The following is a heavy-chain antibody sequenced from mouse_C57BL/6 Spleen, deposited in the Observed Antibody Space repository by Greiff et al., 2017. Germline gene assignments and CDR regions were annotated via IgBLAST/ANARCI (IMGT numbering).Heavy chain of an antibody. D-gene: IGHD2-2*01. CDR3: ARWGYDAWFAY. V-gene: IGHV1-19*01. J-gene: IGHJ3*01. Sequence: VQLKESGPVLVKPGASVKMSCKASGYTFTDYYMNWVKQSHGKSLEWIGVINPYNGGTSYNQKFKGKATLTVDTSSSTAYMELNSLTSEDSAVYYCARWGYDAWFAYWGQGTLVTVSA. CDR2: INPYNGGT. CDR1: GYTFTDYY.